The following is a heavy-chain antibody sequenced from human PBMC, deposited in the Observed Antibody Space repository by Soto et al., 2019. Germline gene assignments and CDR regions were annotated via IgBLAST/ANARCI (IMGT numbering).Heavy chain of an antibody. J-gene: IGHJ3*02. Sequence: GASVKVSCKASGYTFSSFGISWVRQAPGQGPEWVGWINPYNGHTDSAQSLQGRVTVSTDTSTSTAYMELRSLRADDTAVYYCARPSGYGHGWGDLGYDHFDIWGQGTMVTVSS. D-gene: IGHD5-18*01. CDR3: ARPSGYGHGWGDLGYDHFDI. CDR1: GYTFSSFG. CDR2: INPYNGHT. V-gene: IGHV1-18*01.